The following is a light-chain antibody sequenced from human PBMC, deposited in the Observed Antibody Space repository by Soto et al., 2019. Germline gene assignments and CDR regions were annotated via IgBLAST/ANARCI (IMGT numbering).Light chain of an antibody. Sequence: QSVLTQPPSVSGAPGQRVTFSCIGSSSNIGGDYDVHWYQQLPGTAPKLLVYRNINRPSGVPDRFSGSKSGASAALAITGLQAEDEADYYCQSYDSSLGFVFGTGTKLPVL. CDR2: RNI. CDR1: SSNIGGDYD. V-gene: IGLV1-40*01. CDR3: QSYDSSLGFV. J-gene: IGLJ1*01.